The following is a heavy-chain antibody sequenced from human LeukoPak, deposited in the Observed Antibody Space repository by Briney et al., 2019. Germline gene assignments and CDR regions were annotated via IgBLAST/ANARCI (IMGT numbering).Heavy chain of an antibody. CDR3: ARDTITIFGVVIMNYYYYYGMDV. J-gene: IGHJ6*02. V-gene: IGHV3-7*03. D-gene: IGHD3-3*01. CDR2: IMQDGSEK. CDR1: GFTFSSYW. Sequence: GGSLRLSCAASGFTFSSYWMSWVRQAPGKGLEWVANIMQDGSEKYYVDSVKGRFTISRDNAKNSLYLQMNSLRAEDTAVYYCARDTITIFGVVIMNYYYYYGMDVWGQGTTVTVSS.